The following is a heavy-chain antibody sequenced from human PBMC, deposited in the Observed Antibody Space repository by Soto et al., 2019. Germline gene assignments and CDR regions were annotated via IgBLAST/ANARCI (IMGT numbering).Heavy chain of an antibody. CDR3: AREAAGILNWFDP. CDR1: GGSISSGGYY. D-gene: IGHD6-25*01. CDR2: IYYSGST. V-gene: IGHV4-31*03. J-gene: IGHJ5*02. Sequence: QVQLQESGPGLVKPSQTLSLTCTVSGGSISSGGYYWGWIRQHPGKGLEWIGYIYYSGSTYYNPSLKSRDTISVDPSKNQFSLKLSSVTAADTAVYYCAREAAGILNWFDPWGQGTLVTVSS.